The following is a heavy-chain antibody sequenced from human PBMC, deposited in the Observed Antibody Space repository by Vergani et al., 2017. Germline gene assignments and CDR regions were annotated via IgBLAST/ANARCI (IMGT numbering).Heavy chain of an antibody. CDR2: IYWNDDK. CDR1: GFSLSTSGVG. V-gene: IGHV2-5*01. CDR3: ARSYYDFWSGSVDY. J-gene: IGHJ4*02. Sequence: QITLKESGPTLVKPTQPLTLTCTFSGFSLSTSGVGVGWIRQPPGKALEWLALIYWNDDKRYSPSLKSRLTITKDTSKNQVVLTMTNMDPVDTATYYCARSYYDFWSGSVDYWSEGTLVTVSS. D-gene: IGHD3-3*01.